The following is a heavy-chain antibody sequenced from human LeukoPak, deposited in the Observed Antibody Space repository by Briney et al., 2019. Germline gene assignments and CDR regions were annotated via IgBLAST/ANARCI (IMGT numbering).Heavy chain of an antibody. CDR1: GGSISGYY. V-gene: IGHV4-59*03. Sequence: PSETLSLTCTVSGGSISGYYWSWIRQPPGKGLEWIGYIYSSGSASYNPSLISRVTILVDTSKNQFSLTLTSVTAADTAVYYCAQLHASRAEEFDPWGQGTLVTVSS. J-gene: IGHJ5*02. CDR3: AQLHASRAEEFDP. D-gene: IGHD3-16*01. CDR2: IYSSGSA.